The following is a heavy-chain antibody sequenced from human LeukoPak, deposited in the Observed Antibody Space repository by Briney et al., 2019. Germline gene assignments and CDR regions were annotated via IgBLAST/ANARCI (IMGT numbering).Heavy chain of an antibody. CDR3: ARVTSSFNYAYYYYVDV. CDR2: MYYNGNT. CDR1: GGSISSYY. Sequence: SETLSLTCTVSGGSISSYYWSWLRQPPGKGLEWIGYMYYNGNTSYNPSLKNRITMSIDTSKNQFSLKLNSVTAADTAVYYCARVTSSFNYAYYYYVDVWGKGTTVTISS. D-gene: IGHD2-2*01. V-gene: IGHV4-59*01. J-gene: IGHJ6*03.